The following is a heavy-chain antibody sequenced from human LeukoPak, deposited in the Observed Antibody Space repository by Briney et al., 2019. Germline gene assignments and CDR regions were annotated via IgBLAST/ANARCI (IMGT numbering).Heavy chain of an antibody. J-gene: IGHJ6*02. D-gene: IGHD6-19*01. CDR3: ARDQGPAAGHYGMDV. CDR2: IYSGGST. Sequence: GGSLRLSCAASGFTVSSNYMNWVRQAPGKGLEWVSIIYSGGSTYYADSVKGRFTISRDNSKTPLYLQMNSLRAEDTAVYYCARDQGPAAGHYGMDVWGQGTTVTVSS. V-gene: IGHV3-53*01. CDR1: GFTVSSNY.